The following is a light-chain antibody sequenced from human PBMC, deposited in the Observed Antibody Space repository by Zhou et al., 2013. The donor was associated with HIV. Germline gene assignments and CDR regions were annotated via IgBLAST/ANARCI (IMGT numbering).Light chain of an antibody. CDR1: QSISSW. Sequence: DIQMTQSPSTLSASVGDRVTITCRASQSISSWLAWYQQKPGKAPKLLIYKASSLESGVPSRFSGSASDTDFTLTISSLQPEDFATYYCLQDYDYHWTFGQGTTVEMK. V-gene: IGKV1-5*03. J-gene: IGKJ1*01. CDR3: LQDYDYHWT. CDR2: KAS.